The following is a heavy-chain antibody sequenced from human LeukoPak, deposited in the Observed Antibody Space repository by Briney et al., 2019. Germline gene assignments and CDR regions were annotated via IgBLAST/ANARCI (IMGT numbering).Heavy chain of an antibody. CDR2: IRCDGSNK. Sequence: GGSLRLACAASGFTFSNYAMHWVRQAPGKGLEWVAFIRCDGSNKYYADSVKGRFTISRDNSKNTLYLQMNSLRAEDTAVYYCSIWVRDAFDIWGQGTTVTVSS. V-gene: IGHV3-30*02. J-gene: IGHJ3*02. D-gene: IGHD2-21*01. CDR3: SIWVRDAFDI. CDR1: GFTFSNYA.